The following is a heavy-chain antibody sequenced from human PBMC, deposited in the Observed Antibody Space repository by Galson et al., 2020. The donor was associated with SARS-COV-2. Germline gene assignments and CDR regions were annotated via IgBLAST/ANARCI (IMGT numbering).Heavy chain of an antibody. J-gene: IGHJ5*02. CDR2: IYYSGST. V-gene: IGHV4-39*01. D-gene: IGHD2-15*01. CDR3: ARQITVVVAATGWFDP. CDR1: GGSISSSSYY. Sequence: ETSETLSLTCTVSGGSISSSSYYWGWIRQPPGKGLEWIGSIYYSGSTYYNPSLKSRVTISVDTSKNQFSLTLSSVTAADTAVYYCARQITVVVAATGWFDPWGQGTLVTVSS.